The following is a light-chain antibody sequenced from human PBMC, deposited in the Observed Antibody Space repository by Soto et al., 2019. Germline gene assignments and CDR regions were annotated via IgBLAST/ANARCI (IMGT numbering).Light chain of an antibody. CDR2: GAS. J-gene: IGKJ4*01. Sequence: EIVLTQSPATLSLSPGARAPLSCRASQSVSSSYLAWYQQKPGQAPSLLMYGASRRATGIPERFSGSGSGTDFTLTISRLEPEDFAVYYCQQFSSYPLTFGGGTKVDIK. CDR1: QSVSSSY. CDR3: QQFSSYPLT. V-gene: IGKV3-20*01.